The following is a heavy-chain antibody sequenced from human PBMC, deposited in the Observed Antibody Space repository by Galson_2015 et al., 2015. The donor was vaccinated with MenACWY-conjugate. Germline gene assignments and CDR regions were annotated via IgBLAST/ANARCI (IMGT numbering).Heavy chain of an antibody. Sequence: SVKVSCKASGYTFISYYMHWVRQAPGQGLEWMGIINPSGGSTRYAQKFQGRVTMTRDTSTSTVYMELSSLRSEDTAVYYCARAPLYYDFWSAYGMDVWGQGTTVSVSS. CDR1: GYTFISYY. CDR3: ARAPLYYDFWSAYGMDV. D-gene: IGHD3-3*01. J-gene: IGHJ6*02. V-gene: IGHV1-46*01. CDR2: INPSGGST.